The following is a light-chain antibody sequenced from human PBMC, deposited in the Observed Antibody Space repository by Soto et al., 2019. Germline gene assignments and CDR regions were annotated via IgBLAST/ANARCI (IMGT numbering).Light chain of an antibody. CDR1: QDINNY. J-gene: IGKJ5*01. CDR3: QQYDFLVT. Sequence: DIQMTQSPSSLSASVGDRVTITCQASQDINNYLNWYQQKPGKAPELLIYDASNLQTGVLTRFSGSGSGKHFTFTISSLQPEDIATYFCQQYDFLVTFGQGTRLEIQ. CDR2: DAS. V-gene: IGKV1-33*01.